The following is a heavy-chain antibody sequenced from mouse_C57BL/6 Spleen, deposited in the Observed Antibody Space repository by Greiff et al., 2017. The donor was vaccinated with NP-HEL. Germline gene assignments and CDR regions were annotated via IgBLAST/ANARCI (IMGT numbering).Heavy chain of an antibody. CDR3: ARQCYYGSSSYWYFDV. D-gene: IGHD1-1*01. CDR1: GFTFSSYG. CDR2: ISSGGSYT. J-gene: IGHJ1*03. V-gene: IGHV5-6*01. Sequence: EVQLVESGGDLVKPGGSLKLSCAASGFTFSSYGMSWVRQTPDKRLEWVATISSGGSYTYYPDSVKGRFTISRDNAKNTLYLQMSSLKSEDTAMYYCARQCYYGSSSYWYFDVWGTGTTVTVSS.